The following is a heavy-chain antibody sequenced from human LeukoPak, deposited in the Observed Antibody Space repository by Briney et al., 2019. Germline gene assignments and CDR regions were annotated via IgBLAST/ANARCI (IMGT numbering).Heavy chain of an antibody. V-gene: IGHV1-18*01. CDR3: ARVGRERITMIVVARGAYYFDY. D-gene: IGHD3-22*01. CDR1: GYTFTSYG. CDR2: ISAYNGNT. Sequence: ASVKVSCKASGYTFTSYGISWVRQAPGQGLEWMGWISAYNGNTNYAQKLQGRVTMTTDTSTSTAYMELRSLRSDDTAVYYCARVGRERITMIVVARGAYYFDYWGQGTLVTVSS. J-gene: IGHJ4*02.